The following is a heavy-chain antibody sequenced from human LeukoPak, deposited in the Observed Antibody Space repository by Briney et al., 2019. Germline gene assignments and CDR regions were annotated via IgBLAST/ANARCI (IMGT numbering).Heavy chain of an antibody. CDR1: GGSINDYY. J-gene: IGHJ4*02. D-gene: IGHD1-26*01. Sequence: SETLSLTCTVSGGSINDYYWSWIRQPPGKGLEWIGYIFYSGSTNYNPSLKSRVTISVDTSKNQFSLKLSSVTAADTAVYYCARENPRELLGVLDYWGQGTLVTVSS. CDR2: IFYSGST. V-gene: IGHV4-59*01. CDR3: ARENPRELLGVLDY.